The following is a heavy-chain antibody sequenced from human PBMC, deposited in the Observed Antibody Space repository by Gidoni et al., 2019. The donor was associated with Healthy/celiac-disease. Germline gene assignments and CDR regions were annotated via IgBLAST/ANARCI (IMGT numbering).Heavy chain of an antibody. Sequence: QVQLVESGGGVVQPGRSLRLSCAASGFTFSSYAMHWVRQAPGKGLEWVAVISYDGSNKYYADSVKGRFTISRDNSKNTLYLQMNSLRAEDTAVYYCAREGYYYGSGSENYYYYGMDVWGQGTTVTVSS. V-gene: IGHV3-30-3*01. CDR2: ISYDGSNK. CDR1: GFTFSSYA. D-gene: IGHD3-10*01. J-gene: IGHJ6*02. CDR3: AREGYYYGSGSENYYYYGMDV.